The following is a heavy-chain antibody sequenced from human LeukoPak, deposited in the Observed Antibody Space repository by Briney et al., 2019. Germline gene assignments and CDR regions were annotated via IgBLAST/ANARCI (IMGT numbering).Heavy chain of an antibody. Sequence: GGSLRLFCAASGFTFSESWMSWVRQAPGKGLVWVANIKPDGSEKFYVDSVKGRFTISRDNAENSLYLQINSLRADDTAVYYCAQLLDDNPIRWYFALWGRGTLVTVSS. CDR1: GFTFSESW. J-gene: IGHJ2*01. D-gene: IGHD1-14*01. CDR2: IKPDGSEK. V-gene: IGHV3-7*01. CDR3: AQLLDDNPIRWYFAL.